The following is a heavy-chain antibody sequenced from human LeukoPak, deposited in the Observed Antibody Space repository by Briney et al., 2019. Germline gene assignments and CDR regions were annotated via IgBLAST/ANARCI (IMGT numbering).Heavy chain of an antibody. CDR2: INPNSGGT. J-gene: IGHJ6*03. CDR3: ASRGSRELRFLEWLSDGGYYYYYYMDV. D-gene: IGHD3-3*01. CDR1: GYTFTGYY. V-gene: IGHV1-2*02. Sequence: ASVKVSCKASGYTFTGYYMHWVRQAPGQGLEWMGWINPNSGGTNYAEKSQGRVTMTRDTSISTAYMELSRLRSDDTAVYYCASRGSRELRFLEWLSDGGYYYYYYMDVWGKGTTVTVSS.